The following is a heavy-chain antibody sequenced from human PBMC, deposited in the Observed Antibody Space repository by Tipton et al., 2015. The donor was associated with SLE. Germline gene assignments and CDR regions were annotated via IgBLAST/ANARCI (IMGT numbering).Heavy chain of an antibody. V-gene: IGHV3-7*01. D-gene: IGHD1-14*01. Sequence: SLRLSCAASGFKFNDFGMTWVRQSPGKGLEWVANIKQDGSEKYYVDSVKGRFTISRDNAKNSLYLQMNSLRAEDTAVYYCARTRYWGQGTLVTVSS. CDR2: IKQDGSEK. CDR3: ARTRY. J-gene: IGHJ4*02. CDR1: GFKFNDFG.